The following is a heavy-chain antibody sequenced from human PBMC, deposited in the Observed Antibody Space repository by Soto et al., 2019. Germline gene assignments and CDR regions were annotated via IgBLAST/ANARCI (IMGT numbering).Heavy chain of an antibody. D-gene: IGHD2-2*01. CDR2: INPNSGGT. V-gene: IGHV1-2*04. J-gene: IGHJ4*01. CDR1: GYTFTGYY. CDR3: ARAGLVVVPAARDSSFDY. Sequence: ASVKVSCKASGYTFTGYYMHWVRQAPGQGLEWKGWINPNSGGTNYAQKFQGWVTMTWDTSISTAYMDLNRLTSDDTAVYYCARAGLVVVPAARDSSFDYWGQGTLVTVSS.